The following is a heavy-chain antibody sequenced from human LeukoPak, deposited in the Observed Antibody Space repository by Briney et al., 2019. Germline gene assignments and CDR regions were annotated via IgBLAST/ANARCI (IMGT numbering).Heavy chain of an antibody. V-gene: IGHV3-33*06. J-gene: IGHJ4*02. CDR3: AKDRLAVAGTGEFDY. D-gene: IGHD6-19*01. Sequence: PGGSLRLSCAASGFAFSRYAMHWVRQAPGKGLEWVAVIWFDGTTKDYGDSVKGRFAISRDNSENKVYLQMNTLRAEDTAVYYCAKDRLAVAGTGEFDYWGQGTLVTVSS. CDR2: IWFDGTTK. CDR1: GFAFSRYA.